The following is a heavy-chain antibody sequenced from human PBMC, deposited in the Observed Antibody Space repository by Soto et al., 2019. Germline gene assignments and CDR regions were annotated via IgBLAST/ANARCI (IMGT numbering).Heavy chain of an antibody. CDR1: GGSISSDTHF. J-gene: IGHJ4*02. CDR3: VRLGDYAFESSN. D-gene: IGHD2-21*01. V-gene: IGHV4-39*01. CDR2: IYFSGRT. Sequence: QLQLQESGPGLVKPSETQSLTCTVSGGSISSDTHFWGWIRQSPGKGLEWIGSIYFSGRTYYNPSLKSRVTISVDTSQNQFSLKLTSVIAADTAMYYCVRLGDYAFESSNWGQGTLVTVSS.